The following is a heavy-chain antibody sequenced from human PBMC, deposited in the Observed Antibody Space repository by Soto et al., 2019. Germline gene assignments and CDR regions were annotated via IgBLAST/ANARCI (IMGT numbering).Heavy chain of an antibody. CDR2: ISGSGDST. V-gene: IGHV3-23*01. CDR3: AKERSSGWSFDY. CDR1: GFTFSTYA. D-gene: IGHD6-19*01. Sequence: GGSLRLSCAASGFTFSTYAMNWVRQAPGKGLEWVSGISGSGDSTYYAETVKGRFTVSRDNSKNTLYLQMNSLRAEDTAVFYCAKERSSGWSFDYWGQGT. J-gene: IGHJ4*02.